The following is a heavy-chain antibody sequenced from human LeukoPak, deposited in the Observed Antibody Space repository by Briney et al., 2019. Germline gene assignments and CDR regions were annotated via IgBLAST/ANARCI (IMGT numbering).Heavy chain of an antibody. J-gene: IGHJ3*02. Sequence: ASVKVSCKASGYTFTGYYMHWVRQAPGQGLEWMGWINPNSGGTNYAQKFQGRVTMTRDTSISTAYMELSRLRSDDTAVYYCARVYGSGSLGAFDIWGQGTMVTVSS. CDR1: GYTFTGYY. CDR3: ARVYGSGSLGAFDI. CDR2: INPNSGGT. D-gene: IGHD3-10*01. V-gene: IGHV1-2*02.